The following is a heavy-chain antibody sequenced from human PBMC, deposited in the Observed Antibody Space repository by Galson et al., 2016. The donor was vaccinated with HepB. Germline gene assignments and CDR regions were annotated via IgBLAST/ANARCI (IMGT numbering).Heavy chain of an antibody. Sequence: SLRLSCAASGFTFSSYAMTWVRKAPGKGLDWVSTISGSGDETNYADSVKGRFTFSRDNSKNTLYLQMTSLRAEDTAVYYCASGIAVTTSNSFWYFELWGRGTLATVSS. CDR2: ISGSGDET. V-gene: IGHV3-23*01. D-gene: IGHD3-10*01. J-gene: IGHJ2*01. CDR1: GFTFSSYA. CDR3: ASGIAVTTSNSFWYFEL.